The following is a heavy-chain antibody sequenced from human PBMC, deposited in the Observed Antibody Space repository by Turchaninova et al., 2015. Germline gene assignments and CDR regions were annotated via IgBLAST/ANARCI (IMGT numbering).Heavy chain of an antibody. D-gene: IGHD3-10*01. V-gene: IGHV1-3*01. CDR1: GYTFTNYV. J-gene: IGHJ2*01. Sequence: QVQLVQSGAEVKKPGASVKVSCKASGYTFTNYVMHWVRQAPGQRLEWMGWINSGNGNTKSSEKFEGKFTITRGTSASTAYMELRSLGFEDTAVYYCARDGDPWFGKSHYWHFDIWGRGTLVTVSS. CDR3: ARDGDPWFGKSHYWHFDI. CDR2: INSGNGNT.